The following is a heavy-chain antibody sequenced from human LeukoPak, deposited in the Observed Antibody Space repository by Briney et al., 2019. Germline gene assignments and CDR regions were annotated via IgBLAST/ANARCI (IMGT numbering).Heavy chain of an antibody. J-gene: IGHJ5*02. V-gene: IGHV3-30*18. CDR1: GFTFSTYA. CDR2: ISYDGSNK. Sequence: AGGSLRLSCAASGFTFSTYAMHWVRQAPGKGLVWVAVISYDGSNKYYADPVKGRFTISRDNSKNTLYLQMNTLRAEDTAVYYCAKDVSWNWFDPWGQGTLVTVSS. CDR3: AKDVSWNWFDP.